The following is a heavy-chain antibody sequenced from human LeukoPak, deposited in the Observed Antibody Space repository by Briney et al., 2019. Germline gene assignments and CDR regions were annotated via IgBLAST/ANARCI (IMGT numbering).Heavy chain of an antibody. CDR3: AREGSSGFYPY. Sequence: GGSLRLSCAASGFTFSSYSMNWVRQAPGKGLEWVAVISYDGSEKHYADPVKGRFTISRDNSKNTLYLQMNSLRAEDTAVYYCAREGSSGFYPYWGQGILVTVSS. CDR2: ISYDGSEK. V-gene: IGHV3-30*03. CDR1: GFTFSSYS. D-gene: IGHD3-22*01. J-gene: IGHJ4*02.